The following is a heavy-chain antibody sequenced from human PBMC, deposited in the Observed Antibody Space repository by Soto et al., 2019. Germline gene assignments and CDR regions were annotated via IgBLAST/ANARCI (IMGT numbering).Heavy chain of an antibody. Sequence: RGYLRPSSSISGFTISNDWMRWVRPAPGTGLDWFVRTNRKTDGGTTDYAANLKGRFTISRDDSKNTLYPQMNSLRAADTAVYYCTTVFARVESSGYYYKDYWGQGTVVTVS. J-gene: IGHJ4*02. D-gene: IGHD3-22*01. CDR3: TTVFARVESSGYYYKDY. CDR1: GFTISNDW. CDR2: TNRKTDGGTT. V-gene: IGHV3-15*05.